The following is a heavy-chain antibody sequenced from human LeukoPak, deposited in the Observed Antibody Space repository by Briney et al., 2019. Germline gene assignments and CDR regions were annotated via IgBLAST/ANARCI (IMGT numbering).Heavy chain of an antibody. D-gene: IGHD2-21*01. CDR3: ATRTVIADY. CDR2: ISGSGGST. CDR1: GFTFSSYA. V-gene: IGHV3-23*01. J-gene: IGHJ4*02. Sequence: TGRSLRLSCAASGFTFSSYAMSWVGQAPGKGLEWVSAISGSGGSTYYADSVKGRFTISRDNSKNTLYLLMNSLRAEDTAVYYCATRTVIADYWGQGTLVTVSS.